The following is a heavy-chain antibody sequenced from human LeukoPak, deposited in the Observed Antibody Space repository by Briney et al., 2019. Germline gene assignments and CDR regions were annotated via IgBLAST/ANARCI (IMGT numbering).Heavy chain of an antibody. CDR1: GYTFSGYS. Sequence: GGSLRLSCAASGYTFSGYSLNWVRQAPGKGLEWVSSISSSSSYIYYADSVKGRFTISRDNAKNSLCLQMNSLRAEDTAVYYCARDRSGSSTSSDYWGQGTLFTVSS. CDR2: ISSSSSYI. CDR3: ARDRSGSSTSSDY. V-gene: IGHV3-21*01. D-gene: IGHD2-2*01. J-gene: IGHJ4*02.